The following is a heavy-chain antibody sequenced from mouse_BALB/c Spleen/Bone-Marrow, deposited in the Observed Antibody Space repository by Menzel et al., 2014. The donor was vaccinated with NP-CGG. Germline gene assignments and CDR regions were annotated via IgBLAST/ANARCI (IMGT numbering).Heavy chain of an antibody. V-gene: IGHV4-1*02. D-gene: IGHD1-1*01. Sequence: EVNVVESGGGLVQPGGSLKLSCAASGFDFSGYWMSWVRQAPGKGLEWIGEINPDSSTINYTPSLRDKFIISRDNAKNTLYLQMSKVRSEDTALYYCARLNYYGSLFVWGAGTTVTVSS. J-gene: IGHJ1*01. CDR3: ARLNYYGSLFV. CDR2: INPDSSTI. CDR1: GFDFSGYW.